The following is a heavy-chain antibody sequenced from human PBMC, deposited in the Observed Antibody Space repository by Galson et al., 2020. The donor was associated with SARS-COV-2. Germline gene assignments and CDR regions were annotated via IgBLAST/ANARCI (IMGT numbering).Heavy chain of an antibody. CDR3: AKTRTTVTRDDY. CDR2: ISGSGGGT. V-gene: IGHV3-23*01. D-gene: IGHD4-17*01. J-gene: IGHJ4*02. CDR1: GFTFSSYA. Sequence: GESLKISCAASGFTFSSYAMTWVLQAPGKGLEWVSAISGSGGGTYYADSVKGRFTISRDNSKNTLYLQMNSLRAEDTAIYFCAKTRTTVTRDDYWGQGTLVTVSS.